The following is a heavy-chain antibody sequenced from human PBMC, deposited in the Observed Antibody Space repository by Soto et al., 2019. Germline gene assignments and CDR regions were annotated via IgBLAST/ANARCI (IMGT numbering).Heavy chain of an antibody. V-gene: IGHV1-46*01. CDR2: INPSADST. D-gene: IGHD1-26*01. CDR1: GYTFTNYF. J-gene: IGHJ4*02. CDR3: AREYGGSRVFDY. Sequence: ASVKVSCKTSGYTFTNYFIHWVRQAPGQGPEWMGIINPSADSTNYAQKFQGRATVTRDTSTSTVYLELRSLRSEDTAVYYCAREYGGSRVFDYWAQGTLVTISS.